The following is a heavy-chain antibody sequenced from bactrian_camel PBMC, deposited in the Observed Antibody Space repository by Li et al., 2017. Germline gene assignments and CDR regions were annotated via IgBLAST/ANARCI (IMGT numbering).Heavy chain of an antibody. Sequence: VQLVESGGGSVQAGQSLRLSCEYSGDNYRSHCMGWFRQIPGKEREGVAGIESDGNTSYADSVKGRFTISQDDAKNTQYLQMNSLKPEDTATYYCAAGQWIPRSYCTAGYAGSNEYNYWGQGTQVTVS. D-gene: IGHD2*01. CDR2: IESDGNT. V-gene: IGHV3S53*01. J-gene: IGHJ4*01. CDR3: AAGQWIPRSYCTAGYAGSNEYNY. CDR1: GDNYRSHC.